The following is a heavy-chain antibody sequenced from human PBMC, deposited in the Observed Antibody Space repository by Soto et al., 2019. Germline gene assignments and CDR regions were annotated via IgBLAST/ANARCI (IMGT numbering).Heavy chain of an antibody. V-gene: IGHV4-31*03. D-gene: IGHD3-22*01. Sequence: QVQLQESGPGLVKPSQTLSLTCTVSGGSISSGGYYWSWIRQHPGKGLEGIGYIYYSGSTYYNPSLKSRVTIAIDTSKNQLSLKLSSVTAADTAVYYCASNNAAYYYDSGGYYYGAFDIWGQGTMVTVSS. J-gene: IGHJ3*02. CDR3: ASNNAAYYYDSGGYYYGAFDI. CDR1: GGSISSGGYY. CDR2: IYYSGST.